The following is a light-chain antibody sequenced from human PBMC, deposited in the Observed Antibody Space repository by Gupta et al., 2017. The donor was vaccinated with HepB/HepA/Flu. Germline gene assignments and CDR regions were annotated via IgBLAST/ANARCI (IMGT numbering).Light chain of an antibody. CDR3: QQCYGTPRT. CDR1: QNISNF. V-gene: IGKV1-39*01. CDR2: SAS. Sequence: DIQMTQSPSSLSASVGDRVTITCRSSQNISNFLNWYQQKPGKAPNLLIYSASSLQSGVPSRFSGSGSGTDFTLTISRLQPEDFATYYCQQCYGTPRTFGEGTRVEIK. J-gene: IGKJ1*01.